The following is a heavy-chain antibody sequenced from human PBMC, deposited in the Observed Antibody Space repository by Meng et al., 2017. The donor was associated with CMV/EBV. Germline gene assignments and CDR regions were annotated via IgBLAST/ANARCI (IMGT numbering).Heavy chain of an antibody. V-gene: IGHV4-59*01. J-gene: IGHJ4*02. D-gene: IGHD3-3*01. CDR2: IYYSGST. CDR1: GDSISSYY. Sequence: SETLSLTCTVSGDSISSYYWSWIRQPPGKGLEWIGYIYYSGSTNYNPSLKSRVTISVDTSKNQFSLKLSSVTAADTAVYYCARGTEDYDFWLDYWGQGTLVTVSS. CDR3: ARGTEDYDFWLDY.